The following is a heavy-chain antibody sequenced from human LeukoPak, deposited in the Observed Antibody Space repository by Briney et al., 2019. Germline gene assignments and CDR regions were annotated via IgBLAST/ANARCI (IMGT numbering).Heavy chain of an antibody. D-gene: IGHD6-13*01. Sequence: PSETLSLTCAVYGGSFSGYYWSWIRQPPGKGLEWIGEINHSGSTNYNPSLKSRVTISVDTSKNQFSLKLSSVTAADTAVYYCSRWTVTLDYWGQGTLVTVSS. CDR2: INHSGST. CDR3: SRWTVTLDY. CDR1: GGSFSGYY. J-gene: IGHJ4*02. V-gene: IGHV4-34*01.